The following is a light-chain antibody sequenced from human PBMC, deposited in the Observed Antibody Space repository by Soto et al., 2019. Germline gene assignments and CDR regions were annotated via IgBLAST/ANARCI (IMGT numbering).Light chain of an antibody. J-gene: IGKJ1*01. Sequence: DIQMTPSPSSLCAPVAARVTLIGRARHSGSTRLAWYQQKPGKAPKVLIYDASSWAGGVPSRFTGSGSGTEFTLTINSLQPDDFATYYCQQYSVYWTFGQGTKVDIK. CDR3: QQYSVYWT. CDR2: DAS. CDR1: HSGSTR. V-gene: IGKV1-5*02.